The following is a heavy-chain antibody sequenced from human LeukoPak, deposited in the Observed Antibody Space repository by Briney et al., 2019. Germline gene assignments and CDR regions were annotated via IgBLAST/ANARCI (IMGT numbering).Heavy chain of an antibody. J-gene: IGHJ6*03. Sequence: PSGTVSLTCAVSGGSISSSNWWSWIRQPPGKGLEWIGEIYHSGSTNYNPSLKSRVTISVDTSKNQFSLKLSSVAAADTAMYYCARVKDPGGYYYYYYMDVWGKGTTVTVSS. CDR2: IYHSGST. V-gene: IGHV4-4*02. CDR3: ARVKDPGGYYYYYYMDV. CDR1: GGSISSSNW. D-gene: IGHD3-16*01.